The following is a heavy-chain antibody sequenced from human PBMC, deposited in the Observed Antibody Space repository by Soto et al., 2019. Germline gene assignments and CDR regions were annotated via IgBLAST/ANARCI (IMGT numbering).Heavy chain of an antibody. D-gene: IGHD3-16*02. CDR1: GGSFSGYY. V-gene: IGHV4-34*01. Sequence: QVQLQQWGAGLLKPSETLSLTCAVYGGSFSGYYWSWIRQPPGKGLEWIGEINHSGSTNYNPSLKSRVTISVDTSKNQFSLKLSSVTAADTAVYYCARGRYDYVWGSYRLGWFDPWGQGTLVTVSS. CDR3: ARGRYDYVWGSYRLGWFDP. CDR2: INHSGST. J-gene: IGHJ5*02.